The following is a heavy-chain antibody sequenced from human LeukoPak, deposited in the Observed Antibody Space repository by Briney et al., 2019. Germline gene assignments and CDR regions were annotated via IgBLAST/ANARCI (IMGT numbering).Heavy chain of an antibody. CDR2: IDPYGGS. J-gene: IGHJ6*03. V-gene: IGHV4-34*01. CDR3: ARHVSGRWFGDDYPYYADV. D-gene: IGHD3-10*01. Sequence: SETLSLTCAVYGGSFSGYHWSWIRQTPGKGLEWIGEIDPYGGSNYNPYLKSRVTISVDTSKNQFSLKLNSVTAADTALYYCARHVSGRWFGDDYPYYADVWGKGTTVTISS. CDR1: GGSFSGYH.